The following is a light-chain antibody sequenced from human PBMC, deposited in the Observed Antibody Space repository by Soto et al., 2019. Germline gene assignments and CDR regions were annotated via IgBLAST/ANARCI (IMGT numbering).Light chain of an antibody. Sequence: QSVLTQPASVSGSPGQSITISCTGTSSDVGGYNYVSWYQHHPGKAPKLTIYDVSNRPSGVSIRFSASKSDNTASLTISGLQPEDEADYHCSSYTTSNTRQIVFGTGTKVTVL. CDR3: SSYTTSNTRQIV. CDR2: DVS. CDR1: SSDVGGYNY. V-gene: IGLV2-14*03. J-gene: IGLJ1*01.